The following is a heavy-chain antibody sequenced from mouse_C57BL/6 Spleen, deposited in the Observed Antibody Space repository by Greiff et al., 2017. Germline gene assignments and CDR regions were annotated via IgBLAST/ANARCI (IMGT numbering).Heavy chain of an antibody. V-gene: IGHV8-8*01. Sequence: QVQLKESGPGILQPSQTLSLTCSFSGFSLSTFGMGVGWIRPPSGKGLEWLAHIWWDDDKYYNPALKSRPPISKDTSNNQVFLKIAHVDTADTATYYYARGATVVYFDYWGQGTTLTVSS. CDR1: GFSLSTFGMG. CDR3: ARGATVVYFDY. D-gene: IGHD1-1*01. CDR2: IWWDDDK. J-gene: IGHJ2*01.